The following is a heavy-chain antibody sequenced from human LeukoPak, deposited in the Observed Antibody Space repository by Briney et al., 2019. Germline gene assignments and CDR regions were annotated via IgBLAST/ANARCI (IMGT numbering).Heavy chain of an antibody. CDR1: GYTLTGYY. V-gene: IGHV1-2*02. D-gene: IGHD6-13*01. CDR3: ARDRVGIAAAGSRSGDAFDI. Sequence: ASVKVSCKASGYTLTGYYMHWVRQAPGQGLEWMGWINPNSGGTNYAQKFQGRVTMTRDTSISTAYMELSRLRSDDTAVYYCARDRVGIAAAGSRSGDAFDIWGQGTMVTVSS. J-gene: IGHJ3*02. CDR2: INPNSGGT.